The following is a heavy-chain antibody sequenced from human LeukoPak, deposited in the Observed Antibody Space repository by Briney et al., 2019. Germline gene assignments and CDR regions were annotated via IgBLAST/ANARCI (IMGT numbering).Heavy chain of an antibody. D-gene: IGHD3/OR15-3a*01. CDR1: GFAFSTYW. J-gene: IGHJ6*02. CDR3: ARTDWNSGMDV. V-gene: IGHV3-74*01. CDR2: INSDGNNA. Sequence: GGSLRLSCAASGFAFSTYWMYWVRQAPGKGLVWVSHINSDGNNADYADSVKGRFTISRDNAKNTLYLQMNSLKAEDTAVYYCARTDWNSGMDVWGQGTTVTVSS.